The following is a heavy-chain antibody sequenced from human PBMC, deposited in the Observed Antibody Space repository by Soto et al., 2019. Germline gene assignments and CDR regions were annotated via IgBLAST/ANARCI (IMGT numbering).Heavy chain of an antibody. V-gene: IGHV4-31*03. CDR1: GGSITSGSYY. CDR3: VRDLSGRSDY. CDR2: IYYNGKS. Sequence: SETLSRTCTVSGGSITSGSYYWSWVRQHPGKGLEWIGCIYYNGKSNYNPSLRSRVTMSVATSKNQFSLSLSSVTAADTAVYYCVRDLSGRSDYWGQGTLVTVSS. J-gene: IGHJ4*02. D-gene: IGHD1-26*01.